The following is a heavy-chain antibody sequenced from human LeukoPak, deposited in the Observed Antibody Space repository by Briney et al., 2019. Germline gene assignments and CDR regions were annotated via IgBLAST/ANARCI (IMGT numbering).Heavy chain of an antibody. CDR2: ISYEGSNK. Sequence: GRSLRLSCAASGFTFSSYGMHWVRQAPGKGLEWVAVISYEGSNKYYADSVKGRFTISRDNSKNTLYLQMNSLRAEDTAVYYGAKEGDGDYDSSGFVDFGGQGTLVTVSS. CDR3: AKEGDGDYDSSGFVDF. J-gene: IGHJ4*02. D-gene: IGHD3-22*01. V-gene: IGHV3-30*18. CDR1: GFTFSSYG.